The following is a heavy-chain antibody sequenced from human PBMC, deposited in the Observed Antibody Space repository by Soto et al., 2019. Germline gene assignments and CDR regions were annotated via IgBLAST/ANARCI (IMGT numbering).Heavy chain of an antibody. CDR3: TGEVASGY. D-gene: IGHD2-8*02. CDR1: GFTVSTYR. Sequence: QVQLVESGGRVVQPGRSLRLFCGVCGFTVSTYRVQWVREAPGKGLEWVAVISRDGGTKYYADSVKGRFTISRDNSRNTLFLEMNSLRGDDMAVYYCTGEVASGYWGQGTLVTVSS. V-gene: IGHV3-30*03. CDR2: ISRDGGTK. J-gene: IGHJ4*02.